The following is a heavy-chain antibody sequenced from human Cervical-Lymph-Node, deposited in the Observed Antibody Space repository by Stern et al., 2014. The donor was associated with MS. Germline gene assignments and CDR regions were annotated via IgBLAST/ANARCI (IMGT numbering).Heavy chain of an antibody. CDR1: GYTFTIYY. Sequence: VQLVQSGAEVKKPGASVKVSCKASGYTFTIYYVHWMRQAPGQGLEWMGIINPSGGTTNYAQNFQGRVTMTRDTSTSTVYMELSSLRSEDAAVYYCARESTYYDDRYRLYYYYGMDVWGQGTTVTVSS. CDR2: INPSGGTT. CDR3: ARESTYYDDRYRLYYYYGMDV. J-gene: IGHJ6*02. V-gene: IGHV1-46*01. D-gene: IGHD3-22*01.